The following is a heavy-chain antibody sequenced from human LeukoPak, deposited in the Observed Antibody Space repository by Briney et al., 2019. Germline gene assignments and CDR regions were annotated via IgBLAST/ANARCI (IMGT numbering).Heavy chain of an antibody. Sequence: SETLSLTCTVSGGSISSGSYYWTWIRQHPGKGLEWIGYIYYSGSAYYNPSLKSRVTISVDTSKNQFSLKLSSVTAADTAVYYCARGLATAQGEAALALWGQGTLVTVSS. D-gene: IGHD2-15*01. CDR3: ARGLATAQGEAALAL. J-gene: IGHJ4*02. CDR2: IYYSGSA. CDR1: GGSISSGSYY. V-gene: IGHV4-31*03.